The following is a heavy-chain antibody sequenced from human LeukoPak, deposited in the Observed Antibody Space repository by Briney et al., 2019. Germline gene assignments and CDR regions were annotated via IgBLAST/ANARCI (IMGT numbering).Heavy chain of an antibody. CDR1: GFTFGDYA. CDR3: TRDKEKHIAVDP. D-gene: IGHD6-19*01. Sequence: GGSLRLSRTASGFTFGDYAMSWVRQAPGKGLEWVGFIRSKAYGGTTEYAASVKGRFTISRDDSKSIAYLQMNSLKTEDTAVYYCTRDKEKHIAVDPWGQGTLVTVSS. V-gene: IGHV3-49*04. J-gene: IGHJ5*02. CDR2: IRSKAYGGTT.